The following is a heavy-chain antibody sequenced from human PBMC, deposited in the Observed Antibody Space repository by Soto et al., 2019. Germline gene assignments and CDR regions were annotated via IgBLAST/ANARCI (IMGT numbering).Heavy chain of an antibody. CDR3: ARAPVSGEQLVRDYYYGMDV. J-gene: IGHJ6*02. CDR2: IYHSGST. D-gene: IGHD6-6*01. CDR1: GGSISSSNW. Sequence: QVQLQESGPGLVKPSGTLSLTCAVSGGSISSSNWWSWVRQPPGKGLEWIGEIYHSGSTNYNPSLKGRVTISVDKSKTHFSLKLSSVTAADTAVYYCARAPVSGEQLVRDYYYGMDVWGQGTTVTVSS. V-gene: IGHV4-4*02.